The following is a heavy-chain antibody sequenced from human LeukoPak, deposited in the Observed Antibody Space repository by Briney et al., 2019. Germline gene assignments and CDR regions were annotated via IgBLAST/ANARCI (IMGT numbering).Heavy chain of an antibody. J-gene: IGHJ4*02. CDR3: ARELYGDYYFDY. V-gene: IGHV3-74*01. Sequence: GGSLRLSCAASEFTFSSYWMHWVRQAPGKGLVWVSRINSDGSSTSYADSVKGRFTISRDNAKNTLYLQMNSLRAEDTAVYYCARELYGDYYFDYWGQGTLVTVSS. CDR2: INSDGSST. D-gene: IGHD4-17*01. CDR1: EFTFSSYW.